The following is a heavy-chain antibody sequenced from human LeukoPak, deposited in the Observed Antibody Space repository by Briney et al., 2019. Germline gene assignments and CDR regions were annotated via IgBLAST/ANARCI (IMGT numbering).Heavy chain of an antibody. J-gene: IGHJ5*01. CDR1: GDTVSSKTAA. CDR3: ARDLGTSGWYTFDF. D-gene: IGHD6-19*01. Sequence: SQTLSLTCAISGDTVSSKTAAWSWIRQSPSRGLEWLGRTYYRSKWYDEYADSVNGLVTISPDTSKNQFSLHVCSVTAEDTAVYHCARDLGTSGWYTFDFWGQGTLVTVSS. CDR2: TYYRSKWYD. V-gene: IGHV6-1*01.